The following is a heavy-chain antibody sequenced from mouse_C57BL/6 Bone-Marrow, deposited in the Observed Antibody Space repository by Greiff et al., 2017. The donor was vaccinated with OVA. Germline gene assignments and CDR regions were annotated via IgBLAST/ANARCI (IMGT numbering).Heavy chain of an antibody. V-gene: IGHV1-52*01. Sequence: QVQLQQPGAELVRPGSSVKLSCKASGYTFTSYWMHWVKQRPIQGLEWIGNIDPSDSETHYNQKFKDKATLTVDKSSSTAYMQLSSLTSEDSVVYYCASPHYGSSYVWYFDVWGTGTTVTVSS. J-gene: IGHJ1*03. CDR3: ASPHYGSSYVWYFDV. CDR1: GYTFTSYW. CDR2: IDPSDSET. D-gene: IGHD1-1*01.